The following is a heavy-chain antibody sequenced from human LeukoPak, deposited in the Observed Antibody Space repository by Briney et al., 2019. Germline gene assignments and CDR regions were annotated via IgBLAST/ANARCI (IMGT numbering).Heavy chain of an antibody. V-gene: IGHV4-34*01. CDR3: ARAGVTMVRGRDGMDV. CDR1: GGSFSGYY. D-gene: IGHD3-10*01. J-gene: IGHJ6*04. CDR2: INHSGST. Sequence: SETLSLTCAVYGGSFSGYYWSWTRQPPGKGLEWIGEINHSGSTNYNPSLKSRVTISVDTSKNQFSLKLSSVTAADTAVYYCARAGVTMVRGRDGMDVWGKGTTVTVSS.